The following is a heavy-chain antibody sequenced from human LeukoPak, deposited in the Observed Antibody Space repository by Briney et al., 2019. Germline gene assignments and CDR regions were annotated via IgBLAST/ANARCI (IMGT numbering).Heavy chain of an antibody. Sequence: ASVKVSCKVSGYTLTELSMHWVRQAPGKGLEWMGGFDPEDGETIYAQKFQGRVTMTEDTSTATAYMELSSLRSEDTAVYYCATAADYDILTGYYNGLDYWGQGTLVTVSS. CDR3: ATAADYDILTGYYNGLDY. CDR1: GYTLTELS. CDR2: FDPEDGET. D-gene: IGHD3-9*01. J-gene: IGHJ4*02. V-gene: IGHV1-24*01.